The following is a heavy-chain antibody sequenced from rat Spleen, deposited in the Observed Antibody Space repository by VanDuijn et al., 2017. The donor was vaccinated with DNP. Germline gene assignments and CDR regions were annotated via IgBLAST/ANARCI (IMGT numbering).Heavy chain of an antibody. CDR2: MWSGGST. Sequence: QVQLKESGPGLVQPSQTLSLTCTVSGFSLTSYSVSWVRQPPGQGLEWIGAMWSGGSTDSNSALKSRLSISRDTSKSQVLLKMNSLQTEETARYFCARSDYGYNRNWFAYWGQGTLVTVSS. CDR1: GFSLTSYS. CDR3: ARSDYGYNRNWFAY. V-gene: IGHV2-15*01. D-gene: IGHD1-6*01. J-gene: IGHJ3*01.